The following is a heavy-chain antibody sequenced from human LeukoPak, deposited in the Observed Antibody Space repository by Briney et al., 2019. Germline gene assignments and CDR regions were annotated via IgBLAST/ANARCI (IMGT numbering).Heavy chain of an antibody. V-gene: IGHV4-39*01. CDR1: GGSVNTNSYN. CDR3: VAMIRGGLTPSDY. CDR2: IFYGGST. J-gene: IGHJ4*02. Sequence: SETLSLTCTVSGGSVNTNSYNWGWIRQPPGKGLEWIGTIFYGGSTYYNPSLKSRVTISVDTSKNPFSLTLSSVTAADTAVYYCVAMIRGGLTPSDYWGQGTLVTVSS. D-gene: IGHD5-12*01.